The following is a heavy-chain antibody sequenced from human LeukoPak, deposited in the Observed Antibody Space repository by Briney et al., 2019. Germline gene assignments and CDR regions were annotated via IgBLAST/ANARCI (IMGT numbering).Heavy chain of an antibody. J-gene: IGHJ3*02. D-gene: IGHD3-22*01. V-gene: IGHV4-59*01. CDR2: IYYSGST. Sequence: SETLSLTCTVSGGSISSYYWSWIRQPPGKGLEWIGYIYYSGSTNYNPSLKSRVTISVDTSKNQFSLKLSSVTAADTAVYYCARDAYYYDSTTSDAFDIWGQGTMVTVSS. CDR1: GGSISSYY. CDR3: ARDAYYYDSTTSDAFDI.